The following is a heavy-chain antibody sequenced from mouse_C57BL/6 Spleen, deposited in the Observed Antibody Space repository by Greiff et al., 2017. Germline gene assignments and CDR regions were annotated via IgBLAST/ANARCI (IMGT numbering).Heavy chain of an antibody. Sequence: VQLQQSGTVLARPGASVKMSCKTSGYTFTSYWMHWVKQRPGQGLEWIGAIYPGNSDTSYNQKFKGKAKLTAVTSASTAYMELSSLTNEDSAVYYCPITTVEGYYYAMDYWGQGTSVTVSS. V-gene: IGHV1-5*01. J-gene: IGHJ4*01. CDR2: IYPGNSDT. D-gene: IGHD1-1*01. CDR1: GYTFTSYW. CDR3: PITTVEGYYYAMDY.